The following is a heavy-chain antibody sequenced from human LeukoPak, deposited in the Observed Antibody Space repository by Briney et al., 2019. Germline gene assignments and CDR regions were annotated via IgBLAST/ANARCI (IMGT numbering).Heavy chain of an antibody. V-gene: IGHV1-2*04. J-gene: IGHJ5*02. Sequence: GASVKVSCKASGHTFTGYYMHWVRQAPGQGLEWMGWINPNSGVTNYAQKFQGWVTMTRDTSISTAYMELSRLRSDDTAVYYCAREGIAAAGDNNWFDPWGQGTLVTVSS. CDR3: AREGIAAAGDNNWFDP. CDR1: GHTFTGYY. CDR2: INPNSGVT. D-gene: IGHD6-13*01.